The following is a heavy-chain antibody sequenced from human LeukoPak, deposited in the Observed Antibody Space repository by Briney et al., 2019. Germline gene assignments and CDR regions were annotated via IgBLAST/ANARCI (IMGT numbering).Heavy chain of an antibody. CDR1: GYTLTELS. CDR3: ATDIEFDYAFDI. J-gene: IGHJ3*02. V-gene: IGHV1-24*01. Sequence: ASVKVSCKVSGYTLTELSMHWVRQAPGKGLEWMGGFDPEDGETIYAQKFQGRVTMTEDTSTDTAYMELSSLRSEDTAVYYCATDIEFDYAFDIRGQGTMVTVSS. CDR2: FDPEDGET. D-gene: IGHD1-26*01.